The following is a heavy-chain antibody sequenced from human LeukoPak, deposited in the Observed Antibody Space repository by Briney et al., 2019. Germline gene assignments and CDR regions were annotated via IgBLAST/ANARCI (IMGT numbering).Heavy chain of an antibody. Sequence: SGTLSLTCTVSGGSISSSSYYWGWIRQPPGKGLEWIGSIYYSGSTYYNPSLKSRVTISVDTSKNQFSLKLSSVTAADTAVYYCARGRDYYDRLSLRYFDYWGQGTLVTVSS. CDR3: ARGRDYYDRLSLRYFDY. CDR2: IYYSGST. J-gene: IGHJ4*02. D-gene: IGHD3-22*01. V-gene: IGHV4-39*01. CDR1: GGSISSSSYY.